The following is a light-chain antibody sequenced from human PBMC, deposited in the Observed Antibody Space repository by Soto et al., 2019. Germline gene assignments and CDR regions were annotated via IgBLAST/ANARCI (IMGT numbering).Light chain of an antibody. CDR2: EVN. J-gene: IGLJ1*01. Sequence: QSALTQPPPASGSPGQSVAISCTGTSSDVGGYNYVSWYQQHPGKAPKLMIYEVNKRPSGVPDRFSGSESGNTASLTVSGLQAEDEADYYCSSYAGSSNVFGTGTRSPS. CDR1: SSDVGGYNY. V-gene: IGLV2-8*01. CDR3: SSYAGSSNV.